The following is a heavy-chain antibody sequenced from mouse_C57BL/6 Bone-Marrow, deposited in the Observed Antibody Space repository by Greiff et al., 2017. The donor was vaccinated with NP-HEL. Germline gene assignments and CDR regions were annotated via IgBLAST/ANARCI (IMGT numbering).Heavy chain of an antibody. CDR1: GYTFTNYW. D-gene: IGHD2-1*01. Sequence: VKLVESGAELVRPGTSVKMSCKASGYTFTNYWIGWAKQRPGHGLEWIGDIYPGGGYTNYNEKFKGKATLTADKSSSTAYMQFSSLTSEDSAIYYCARRYYGNFHFDYWGQGTTLTVSS. CDR2: IYPGGGYT. CDR3: ARRYYGNFHFDY. V-gene: IGHV1-63*01. J-gene: IGHJ2*01.